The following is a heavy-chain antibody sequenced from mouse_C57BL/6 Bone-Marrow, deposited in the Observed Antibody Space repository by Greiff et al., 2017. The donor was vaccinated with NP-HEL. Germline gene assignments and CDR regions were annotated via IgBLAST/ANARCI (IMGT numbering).Heavy chain of an antibody. V-gene: IGHV1-81*01. D-gene: IGHD1-1*01. J-gene: IGHJ1*03. CDR2: IYPRSGNT. CDR3: ASYYYYGSPHWYFDV. CDR1: GYTFTSYG. Sequence: VQLLQSGAELVRPGASVKLSCKASGYTFTSYGIRWVKQRPGQGLEWIGEIYPRSGNTYYNEKFKGKATLTADKSSSTAYMELSSLTSEDSAVYFCASYYYYGSPHWYFDVWGTGTTVTVSS.